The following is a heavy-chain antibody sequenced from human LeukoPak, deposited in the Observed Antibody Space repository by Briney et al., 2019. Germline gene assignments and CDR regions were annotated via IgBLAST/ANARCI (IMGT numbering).Heavy chain of an antibody. D-gene: IGHD4-17*01. J-gene: IGHJ3*01. V-gene: IGHV3-13*01. CDR2: IGTAGDT. CDR3: ARDGDYDSLLFRRAYAFDV. CDR1: GFTFSSYD. Sequence: PGGSLRLSCAACGFTFSSYDMHWVRQATGKGLEWVSAIGTAGDTYYPGSVKGRFTISRENAKNSLYLQMNSLRAGDTAVYYCARDGDYDSLLFRRAYAFDVWGQGTMVTVSS.